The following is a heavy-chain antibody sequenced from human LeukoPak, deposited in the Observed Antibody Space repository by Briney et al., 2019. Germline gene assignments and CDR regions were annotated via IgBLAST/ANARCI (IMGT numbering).Heavy chain of an antibody. D-gene: IGHD2-2*01. Sequence: GGSLRLSCAASGFTFSSYAMHWVRQAPGKGLEWVAVISYDGSNKYYADSVKGRFTISRDNSKNTLYLQMNSLRAEDTAVYYCASQPGAYVPAAMRLDYWGQGTLVTASS. CDR1: GFTFSSYA. V-gene: IGHV3-30*04. CDR2: ISYDGSNK. CDR3: ASQPGAYVPAAMRLDY. J-gene: IGHJ4*02.